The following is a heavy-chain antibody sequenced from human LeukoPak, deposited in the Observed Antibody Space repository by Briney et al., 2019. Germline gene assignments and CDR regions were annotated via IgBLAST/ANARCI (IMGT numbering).Heavy chain of an antibody. D-gene: IGHD6-19*01. CDR1: GYRFSNYW. Sequence: PGESLKISCKGSGYRFSNYWISWVRQMPGKGLEWMGRIDPSDSYSNYSPSFQGHVTISAGKSISTAYLQWGSLQASDTARYYCARHNSTGWYYFDYWGQGTLVTVSS. J-gene: IGHJ4*02. V-gene: IGHV5-10-1*01. CDR2: IDPSDSYS. CDR3: ARHNSTGWYYFDY.